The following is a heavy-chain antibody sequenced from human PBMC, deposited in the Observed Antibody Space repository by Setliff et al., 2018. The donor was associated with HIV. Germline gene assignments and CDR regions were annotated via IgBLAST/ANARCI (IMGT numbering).Heavy chain of an antibody. CDR2: ISSSGSTI. J-gene: IGHJ3*02. Sequence: GGSLRLSCAASGFTFSSYEMNWVRQAPGKGLEWVSYISSSGSTIYYADSVKGRFTISRDNAKNSLYLQMNSLRAEDTAVYYCARIRDVWGSYREKASDIWGQGTMVTVSS. CDR1: GFTFSSYE. CDR3: ARIRDVWGSYREKASDI. D-gene: IGHD3-16*02. V-gene: IGHV3-48*03.